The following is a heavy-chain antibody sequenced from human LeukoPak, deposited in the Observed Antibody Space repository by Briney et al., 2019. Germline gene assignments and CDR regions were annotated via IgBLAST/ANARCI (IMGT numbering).Heavy chain of an antibody. CDR1: GFTFSSYS. V-gene: IGHV3-48*01. Sequence: GGSLRLSCAASGFTFSSYSMNWVRQAPGKGLEWVSYISSSSSTIYYADSVKGRFTISRGNAKNSLYLQMNSLRAEDTAVYYCARDYNYYDSSGYLDYWGQGTLVTVSS. CDR3: ARDYNYYDSSGYLDY. D-gene: IGHD3-22*01. CDR2: ISSSSSTI. J-gene: IGHJ4*02.